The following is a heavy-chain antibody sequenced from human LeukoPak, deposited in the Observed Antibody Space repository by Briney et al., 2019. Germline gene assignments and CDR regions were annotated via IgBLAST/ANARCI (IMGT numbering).Heavy chain of an antibody. D-gene: IGHD2-15*01. V-gene: IGHV3-74*01. Sequence: GGSLRLSCAASGFTFSTYSMHGVRQAPGEGLVWVSRNADSVKGRFTISRDNAKNTLYLQMNSLRAEDTAVYYCTRRVDATRWYDPWGQGTLVTVSS. CDR3: TRRVDATRWYDP. J-gene: IGHJ5*02. CDR1: GFTFSTYS.